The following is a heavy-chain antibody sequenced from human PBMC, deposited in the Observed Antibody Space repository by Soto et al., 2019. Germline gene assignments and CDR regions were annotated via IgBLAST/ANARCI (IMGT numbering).Heavy chain of an antibody. CDR3: ARAPSWYIFDY. CDR2: FDPEDGET. D-gene: IGHD6-13*01. J-gene: IGHJ4*02. Sequence: ASVKVSCKVSGYTLTELSMHWVRQAPGKGLEWMGGFDPEDGETIYAQKFQGRVTITRDTSASTAYMELSSLRSEDTAVYYCARAPSWYIFDYWGQGTLVTSPQ. CDR1: GYTLTELS. V-gene: IGHV1-24*01.